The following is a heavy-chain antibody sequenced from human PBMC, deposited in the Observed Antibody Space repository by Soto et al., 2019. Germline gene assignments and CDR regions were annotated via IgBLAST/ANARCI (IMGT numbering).Heavy chain of an antibody. CDR1: GGSINSDGYF. CDR3: ARESYSFGRAFDI. Sequence: SETLSLTCTVSGGSINSDGYFWSWIRQHPEKGLEWIGYINYRGTTYYNPSLESRLTISVDTSKNQFSLQLTSVIAADTALYYCARESYSFGRAFDIWGHGTLVTVSS. J-gene: IGHJ4*01. D-gene: IGHD5-18*01. V-gene: IGHV4-31*03. CDR2: INYRGTT.